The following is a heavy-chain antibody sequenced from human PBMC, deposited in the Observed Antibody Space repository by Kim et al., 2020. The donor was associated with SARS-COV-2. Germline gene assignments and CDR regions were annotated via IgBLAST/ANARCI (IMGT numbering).Heavy chain of an antibody. CDR2: ISYDGSNK. Sequence: GGSLRLSCAASGFTFSSYAMHWVRQAPGKGLEWVAVISYDGSNKYYADSVKGRFTISRDNSKNTLYLQMNSLRAEDTAVYYCARVMEGGHFDYWGQGTLVTVSS. J-gene: IGHJ4*02. CDR1: GFTFSSYA. D-gene: IGHD1-1*01. V-gene: IGHV3-30-3*01. CDR3: ARVMEGGHFDY.